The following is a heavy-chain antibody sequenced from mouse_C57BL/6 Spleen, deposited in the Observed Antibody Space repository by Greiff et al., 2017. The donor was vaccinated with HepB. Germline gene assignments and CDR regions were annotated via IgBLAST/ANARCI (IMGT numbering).Heavy chain of an antibody. CDR1: GYTFTDYN. CDR3: ARSDYYDYPHFDY. CDR2: INPNNGGT. Sequence: EVQLQESGPELVKPGASVKIPCKASGYTFTDYNMDWVKQSHGKSLEWIGDINPNNGGTIYNQKFKGKATLTVEKSSSTAYMELRSLTSEDTAVYYCARSDYYDYPHFDYWGQGTTLTVSS. V-gene: IGHV1-18*01. J-gene: IGHJ2*01. D-gene: IGHD2-4*01.